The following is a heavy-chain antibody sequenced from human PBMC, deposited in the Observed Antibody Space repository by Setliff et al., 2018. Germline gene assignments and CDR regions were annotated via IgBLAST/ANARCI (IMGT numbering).Heavy chain of an antibody. J-gene: IGHJ4*02. D-gene: IGHD1-26*01. V-gene: IGHV4-34*01. Sequence: SETLSLTCAVYGGSFSGYYWSWIRQPPGKGLEWIGEINHSGSTNYNQSLKSRVTLSVDTSRNQFSLELRSVTAADTAVYYCARHPSSGSYYGGSIFYFDDWGPGILVTVSS. CDR3: ARHPSSGSYYGGSIFYFDD. CDR1: GGSFSGYY. CDR2: INHSGST.